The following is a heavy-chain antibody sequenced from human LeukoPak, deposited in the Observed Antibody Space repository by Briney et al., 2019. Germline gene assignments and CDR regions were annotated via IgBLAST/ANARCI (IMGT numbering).Heavy chain of an antibody. Sequence: PGGSLRLSCAAPGFTFSSYGMHWDRQAPGKELEWVAFVRYDGSNKYYADSVKGRFTISSDNSKNTLYLQMNSLRAEDTAVYYCAKDVFGGSSLNDAFDIWGQGTMDTVSS. J-gene: IGHJ3*02. V-gene: IGHV3-30*02. CDR2: VRYDGSNK. D-gene: IGHD4-23*01. CDR1: GFTFSSYG. CDR3: AKDVFGGSSLNDAFDI.